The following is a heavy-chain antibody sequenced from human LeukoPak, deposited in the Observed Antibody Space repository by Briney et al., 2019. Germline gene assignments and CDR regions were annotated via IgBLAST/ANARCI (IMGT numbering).Heavy chain of an antibody. Sequence: PGGSLRLSCAASAITFSTYAMSWVRQAPGKGLECVSVISGGAGSTYYADSVKGRFTISRDNSKNTLYLQMNSLRAEDTAVYYCAKGNDSSGYYGSGGQGTLVTVSS. J-gene: IGHJ4*02. CDR3: AKGNDSSGYYGS. V-gene: IGHV3-23*01. D-gene: IGHD3-22*01. CDR1: AITFSTYA. CDR2: ISGGAGST.